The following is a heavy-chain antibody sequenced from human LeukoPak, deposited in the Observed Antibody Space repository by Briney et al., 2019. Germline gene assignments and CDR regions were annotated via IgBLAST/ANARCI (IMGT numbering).Heavy chain of an antibody. CDR2: TRHDGSHK. CDR3: AKGRWLVDY. D-gene: IGHD6-19*01. V-gene: IGHV3-30*02. J-gene: IGHJ4*02. CDR1: GFSFSNYG. Sequence: GGSLRLSCAASGFSFSNYGMHWVRQAPVKGLEWVAFTRHDGSHKDYAGSVTGRLTSSRDNTKNPLYLQMNSLRAEDTAVYYCAKGRWLVDYWGRGTLVTVSS.